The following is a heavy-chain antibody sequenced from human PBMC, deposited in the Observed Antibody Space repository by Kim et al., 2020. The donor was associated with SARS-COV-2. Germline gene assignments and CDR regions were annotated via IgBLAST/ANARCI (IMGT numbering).Heavy chain of an antibody. CDR3: ARDFGFGSGSYFDY. Sequence: AQKVQGRVTMTRDTSTSTVYMELSSLRSEDTAVYYCARDFGFGSGSYFDYWGQGTLVTVSS. J-gene: IGHJ4*02. D-gene: IGHD1-26*01. V-gene: IGHV1-46*01.